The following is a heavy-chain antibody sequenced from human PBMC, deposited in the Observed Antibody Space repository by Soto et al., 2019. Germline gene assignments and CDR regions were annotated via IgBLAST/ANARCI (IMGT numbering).Heavy chain of an antibody. CDR2: IIPIFGTA. J-gene: IGHJ6*02. D-gene: IGHD6-13*01. V-gene: IGHV1-69*12. CDR1: GGTFSSYA. CDR3: ARDWYLPGAHYYYYGMDV. Sequence: QVQLVQSGAEVKKPGSSVNVSCKASGGTFSSYAISWVRQAPGQGLEWMGGIIPIFGTANYAQKFQGRVTITADESTSTAYMELSSLRSEDTAVYYCARDWYLPGAHYYYYGMDVWGQGTTVTVSS.